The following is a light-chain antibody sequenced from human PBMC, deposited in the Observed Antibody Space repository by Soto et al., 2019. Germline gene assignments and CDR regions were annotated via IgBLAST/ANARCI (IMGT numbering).Light chain of an antibody. Sequence: QSVLTQPRSASGSPGQSITISCTGTSSDVGGYNYVSWYQHHPAKAPKLIIFDVSKRPSGVPNRFSGSKSGNTASLTISGLRAEDEADYYCCSYVGRNTYVFGTGTKVTVL. J-gene: IGLJ1*01. V-gene: IGLV2-11*01. CDR1: SSDVGGYNY. CDR3: CSYVGRNTYV. CDR2: DVS.